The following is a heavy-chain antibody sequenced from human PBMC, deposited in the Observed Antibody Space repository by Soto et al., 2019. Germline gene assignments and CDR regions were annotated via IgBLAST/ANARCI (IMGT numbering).Heavy chain of an antibody. CDR2: ISSSSSYI. CDR1: GFTFSSYS. CDR3: ARYGDYVWFDP. J-gene: IGHJ5*02. D-gene: IGHD4-17*01. V-gene: IGHV3-21*01. Sequence: VGSLRLSCAASGFTFSSYSMNWVRQAPGKGLEWVSSISSSSSYIYYADSVKGRFTISRDNAKNSLYLQMNSLRAEDTAVYYCARYGDYVWFDPWGQGTLVTVSS.